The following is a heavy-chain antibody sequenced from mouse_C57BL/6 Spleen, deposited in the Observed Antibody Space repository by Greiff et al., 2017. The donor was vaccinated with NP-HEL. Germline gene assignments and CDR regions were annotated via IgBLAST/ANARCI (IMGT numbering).Heavy chain of an antibody. J-gene: IGHJ4*01. CDR2: IYPGDGDT. V-gene: IGHV1-80*01. CDR3: AMRYYYYAMDY. CDR1: GYAFSSYW. Sequence: QVQLQQSGAELVKPGASVKISCKASGYAFSSYWMNWVKQRPGTGLEWIGQIYPGDGDTNYNGKFKGKATLTADKSSSTAYMQLSSLTSEDSAVYFCAMRYYYYAMDYWGQGTSVTVSS.